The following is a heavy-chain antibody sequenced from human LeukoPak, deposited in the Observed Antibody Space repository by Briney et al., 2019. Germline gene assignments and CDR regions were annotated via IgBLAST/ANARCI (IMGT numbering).Heavy chain of an antibody. V-gene: IGHV4-4*08. D-gene: IGHD3-22*01. J-gene: IGHJ3*02. CDR1: GITFSSYA. Sequence: GSLRLSCAGSGITFSSYAMSWVRQAPGKGLEWIGRISSSGSTNYNPSLKSRVTISVDTSKNQFSLKLSSVTAADTAVYFCARGPYSYDSSGAFDIWGQGTMVTVSS. CDR3: ARGPYSYDSSGAFDI. CDR2: ISSSGST.